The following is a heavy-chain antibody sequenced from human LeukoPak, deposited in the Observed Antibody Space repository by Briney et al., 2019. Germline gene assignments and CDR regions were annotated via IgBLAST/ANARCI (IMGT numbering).Heavy chain of an antibody. D-gene: IGHD2-2*01. V-gene: IGHV4-61*02. J-gene: IGHJ3*01. Sequence: SETLSLICSVSGGSITSPTYYWAWIRQSAENGLQYLGRLFASGNFNYNPSLKGRAAMSVDTSKSQISLKLTSVTGADTAVYYCAAFCASTSCLGHVFDVCGHGTMVIVSS. CDR1: GGSITSPTYY. CDR2: LFASGNF. CDR3: AAFCASTSCLGHVFDV.